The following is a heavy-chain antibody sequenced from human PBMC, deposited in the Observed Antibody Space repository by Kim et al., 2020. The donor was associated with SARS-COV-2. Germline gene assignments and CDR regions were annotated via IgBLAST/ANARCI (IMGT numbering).Heavy chain of an antibody. V-gene: IGHV3-21*01. J-gene: IGHJ4*02. CDR2: I. CDR3: ARRRRSYNWIDY. D-gene: IGHD1-20*01. Sequence: IYYAESLKGRFTISRDNAKNSLYLQMNSLRAEDTAVYYCARRRRSYNWIDYWGQGTLVPVSS.